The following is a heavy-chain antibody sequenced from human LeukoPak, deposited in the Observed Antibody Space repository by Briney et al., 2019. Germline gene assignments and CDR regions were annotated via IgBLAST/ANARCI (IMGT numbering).Heavy chain of an antibody. CDR2: INPNSGGT. J-gene: IGHJ6*02. CDR1: GYTFTGYY. Sequence: GASVKVSCKASGYTFTGYYMHWVRQAPGQGLEWMGWINPNSGGTNYAQKFQGRVTMTRDTSISTAYIELSRLRSDDTAVYYCARDPPGYCSGGSCYSYGMDVWGQGTTVTVSS. V-gene: IGHV1-2*02. D-gene: IGHD2-15*01. CDR3: ARDPPGYCSGGSCYSYGMDV.